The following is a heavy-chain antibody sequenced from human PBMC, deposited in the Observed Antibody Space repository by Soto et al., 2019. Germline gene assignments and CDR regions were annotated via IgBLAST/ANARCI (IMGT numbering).Heavy chain of an antibody. Sequence: GSLRLSCAASGFTFSSYAMSWVRQAPGKGLEWVSAISGSGGSTYYADSVKGRFTISRDNSKNTLYLQMNSLRAEDTAVYYCAKYLKELNYRTGTPVIAFDIWGQGSMVTVSS. V-gene: IGHV3-23*01. J-gene: IGHJ3*02. CDR2: ISGSGGST. CDR1: GFTFSSYA. D-gene: IGHD7-27*01. CDR3: AKYLKELNYRTGTPVIAFDI.